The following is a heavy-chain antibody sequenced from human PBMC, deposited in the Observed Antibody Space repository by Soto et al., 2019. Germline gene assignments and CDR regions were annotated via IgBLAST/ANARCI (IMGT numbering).Heavy chain of an antibody. CDR2: INPSGGST. V-gene: IGHV1-46*01. Sequence: ASVKVSCKASGYTFTSYYMPWVRQAPGQGLEGMGIINPSGGSTSYAQKFQGRVTMTRETSRSTVYMGLSSLRSEDTAVYYCARDPADFWSGYYTKSRYYSGLDVWGQGTTVTVSS. D-gene: IGHD3-3*01. CDR1: GYTFTSYY. CDR3: ARDPADFWSGYYTKSRYYSGLDV. J-gene: IGHJ6*02.